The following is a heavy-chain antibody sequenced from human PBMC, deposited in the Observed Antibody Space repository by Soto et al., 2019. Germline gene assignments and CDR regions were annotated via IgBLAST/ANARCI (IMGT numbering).Heavy chain of an antibody. J-gene: IGHJ5*02. CDR2: VDASGNT. Sequence: QVQLQESGPGLVKASETLSLSCTVSGHSISADYWSWIRQPAGKRLEWIGRVDASGNTNYNPSLKSRVTMSVDTSKNQFFLKVRSVTAADTAMYFCARDVGGSMVPHWFDPWGQGALVTVSS. V-gene: IGHV4-4*07. CDR3: ARDVGGSMVPHWFDP. CDR1: GHSISADY. D-gene: IGHD3-10*01.